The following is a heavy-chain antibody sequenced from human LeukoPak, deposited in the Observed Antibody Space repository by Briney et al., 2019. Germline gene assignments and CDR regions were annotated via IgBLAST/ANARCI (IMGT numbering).Heavy chain of an antibody. CDR3: ARFAKLAVAGSFDY. J-gene: IGHJ4*02. CDR1: GYSFTSYW. D-gene: IGHD6-19*01. V-gene: IGHV5-51*01. Sequence: GESLKISCKGSGYSFTSYWIGWVRQMPGKGLEWMGIIYPGDSDTRYSPSFQGQVTISADKSISTTYLQWSSLKASDTAMYYCARFAKLAVAGSFDYWGQGTLATVSS. CDR2: IYPGDSDT.